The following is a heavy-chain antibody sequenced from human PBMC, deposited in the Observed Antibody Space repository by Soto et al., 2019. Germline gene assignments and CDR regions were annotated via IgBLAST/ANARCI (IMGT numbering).Heavy chain of an antibody. CDR3: AKSVGDTAMVAPAGYYYYGMDV. CDR2: ISGSGGST. CDR1: GFTFSSYA. J-gene: IGHJ6*02. D-gene: IGHD5-18*01. Sequence: PGGSLRLSCAASGFTFSSYAMSWVRQAPGKGLEWVSAISGSGGSTYYADSVKGRFTISRDNSKNTLYLQMNSLRAEDTAVYYCAKSVGDTAMVAPAGYYYYGMDVWGQGTTVTVSS. V-gene: IGHV3-23*01.